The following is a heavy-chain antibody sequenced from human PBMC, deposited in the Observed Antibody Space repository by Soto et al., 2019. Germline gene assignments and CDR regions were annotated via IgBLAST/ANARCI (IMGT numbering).Heavy chain of an antibody. CDR2: ISCAGDNT. D-gene: IGHD1-1*01. Sequence: GGSLRLSCAASGFTFSNYAMSWVRQAPGKGLEWVAAISCAGDNTYYADSVKGRFTISRDNSKNTLCLQMNSLRAEDTAVYYCAKAAVNLNDADAFDIWSQGTMVTVSS. CDR3: AKAAVNLNDADAFDI. J-gene: IGHJ3*02. CDR1: GFTFSNYA. V-gene: IGHV3-23*01.